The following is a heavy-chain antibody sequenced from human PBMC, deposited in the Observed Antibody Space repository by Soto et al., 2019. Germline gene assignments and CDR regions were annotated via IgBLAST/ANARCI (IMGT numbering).Heavy chain of an antibody. V-gene: IGHV2-5*01. CDR3: AHRLAGDSSSWAFDY. Sequence: ESGPTLVNPTQTLTLTCTFSGFSLSTSGVGVGWIRQPPGKALEWLALIYWNDDKRYSPSLKSRLTITKDTSKNQVVLTMTNMDPVDTATYYCAHRLAGDSSSWAFDYWGQETLVTVSS. J-gene: IGHJ4*02. CDR2: IYWNDDK. D-gene: IGHD6-13*01. CDR1: GFSLSTSGVG.